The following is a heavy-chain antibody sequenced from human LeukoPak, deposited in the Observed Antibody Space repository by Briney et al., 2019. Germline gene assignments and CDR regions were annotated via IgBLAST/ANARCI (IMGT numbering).Heavy chain of an antibody. CDR1: GFTFSSYG. J-gene: IGHJ4*02. D-gene: IGHD3-10*01. CDR3: AKDRYMVRDRYYFDY. V-gene: IGHV3-30*18. CDR2: ISYDGSNK. Sequence: PGGSLRLSCAASGFTFSSYGMHWVRQAPGKGLEWVAVISYDGSNKYHADSVKGRFTISRDNSKNTLYLQMNSLRAEDTAVYYCAKDRYMVRDRYYFDYWGQGTLVTVSS.